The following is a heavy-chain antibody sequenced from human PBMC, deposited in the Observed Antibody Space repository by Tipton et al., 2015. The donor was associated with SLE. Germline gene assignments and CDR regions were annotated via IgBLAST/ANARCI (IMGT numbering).Heavy chain of an antibody. Sequence: TLSLTCAVYGGSFSGYYWSWIRQPPGKGLEWIGEINHRGSTNYNPSLKSRVTISVDTSKNQFSLKLSSVTAADTAVYYCAREAPTGNYDFWSGYYESGDYYYMDVWGKGTTVTVSS. J-gene: IGHJ6*03. CDR3: AREAPTGNYDFWSGYYESGDYYYMDV. V-gene: IGHV4-34*01. CDR1: GGSFSGYY. D-gene: IGHD3-3*01. CDR2: INHRGST.